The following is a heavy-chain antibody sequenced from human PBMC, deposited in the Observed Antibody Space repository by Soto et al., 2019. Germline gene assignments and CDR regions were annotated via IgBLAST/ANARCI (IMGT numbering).Heavy chain of an antibody. Sequence: QVQLVESGGGVVQPGRSLRLSCAASGFIFSSYAMRWVRQAPGKGLEWVAVLSYDGSFKYYADSVKGRFTISRDNSKNTLYLQMNSLRAEDTAVYYCAKGHWGVDNQLPHPTGYFDYWGQGTLVTVSS. CDR1: GFIFSSYA. CDR3: AKGHWGVDNQLPHPTGYFDY. CDR2: LSYDGSFK. J-gene: IGHJ4*02. D-gene: IGHD2-2*01. V-gene: IGHV3-30*18.